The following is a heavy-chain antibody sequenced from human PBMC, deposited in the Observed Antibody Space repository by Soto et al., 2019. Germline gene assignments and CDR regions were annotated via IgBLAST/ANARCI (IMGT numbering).Heavy chain of an antibody. Sequence: PGGSLRLSCAASGFTFSSYGMHWGRQAPGKGLEWVAVISYDGSNKYYADSVKGRFTISRDNSKNTLYLQMNSLRAEDTAVYYCAKSSAMISYGMDVWGQGTTVTVSS. J-gene: IGHJ6*02. CDR1: GFTFSSYG. CDR3: AKSSAMISYGMDV. CDR2: ISYDGSNK. V-gene: IGHV3-30*18. D-gene: IGHD3-22*01.